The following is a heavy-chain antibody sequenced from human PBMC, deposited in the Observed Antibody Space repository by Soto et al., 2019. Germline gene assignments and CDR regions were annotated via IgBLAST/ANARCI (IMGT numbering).Heavy chain of an antibody. J-gene: IGHJ6*03. CDR1: GGSISSHY. CDR3: ARPDNYFFYMDV. CDR2: IYYTGST. V-gene: IGHV4-59*08. Sequence: QVQLQESGPGLVKPSETLSLTCNVSGGSISSHYWSWIRQPPGKGLEWIGYIYYTGSTNYNPSLKSRVSISVDTFNNQFSLRLRSVTAADTAVYYCARPDNYFFYMDVWGKGTTVTVSS.